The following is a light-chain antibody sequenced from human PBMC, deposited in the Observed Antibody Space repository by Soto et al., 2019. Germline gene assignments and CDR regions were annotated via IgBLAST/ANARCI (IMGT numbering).Light chain of an antibody. CDR3: SSYTSSSTQV. CDR2: DVS. Sequence: QSVLTQPASVSGSPGQSITISCTGTSSDVGCYNYVSWYQQHPGKAPKLMIYDVSNRPSGVSNRFSGSKSGNTASLTISGLQAEDEADYYCSSYTSSSTQVFGTGTKLTVL. CDR1: SSDVGCYNY. J-gene: IGLJ1*01. V-gene: IGLV2-14*01.